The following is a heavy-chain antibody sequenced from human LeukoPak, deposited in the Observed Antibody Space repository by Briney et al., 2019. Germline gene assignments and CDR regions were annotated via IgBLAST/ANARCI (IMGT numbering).Heavy chain of an antibody. CDR2: ISYDGSNK. CDR1: GSTFSTYG. J-gene: IGHJ4*02. D-gene: IGHD1-26*01. CDR3: AKASNGGSYYGVIIDY. V-gene: IGHV3-30*18. Sequence: PGRSLRLSCAASGSTFSTYGMHWGRQAPGKGLEWVEVISYDGSNKYYTDSVKGRFTISRDNSKNTLYLQMNSLRAEDTAVYYCAKASNGGSYYGVIIDYWGQGTLVTVSS.